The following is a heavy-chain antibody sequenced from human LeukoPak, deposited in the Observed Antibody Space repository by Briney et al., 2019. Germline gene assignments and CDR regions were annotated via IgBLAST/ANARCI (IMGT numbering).Heavy chain of an antibody. CDR3: ARVTPYYYDSSGYSPGFDY. Sequence: SETLSLTCTVSGGSISSYYWSWIRQPPGKGLEWIGYIYYSGSTNYNPSLKSRVTISVDTSKNQFSLKLSSVTAADTAVYYCARVTPYYYDSSGYSPGFDYWGQGTLVTVSS. CDR2: IYYSGST. D-gene: IGHD3-22*01. CDR1: GGSISSYY. V-gene: IGHV4-59*01. J-gene: IGHJ4*02.